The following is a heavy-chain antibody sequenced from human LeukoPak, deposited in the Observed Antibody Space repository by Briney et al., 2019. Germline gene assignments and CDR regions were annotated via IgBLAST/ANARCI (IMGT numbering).Heavy chain of an antibody. CDR1: GFIFSSYS. CDR2: ISSGSSDI. D-gene: IGHD2-15*01. V-gene: IGHV3-48*02. J-gene: IGHJ3*02. CDR3: ARDSRGGGSYDAFDI. Sequence: GGSLRLSCAASGFIFSSYSMNWVRQAPGKGLEWVSFISSGSSDIYYADSVKGRFTISRDNAQNSLFLQMNSLRDEDTAVYSCARDSRGGGSYDAFDIWGQGTMVTVSS.